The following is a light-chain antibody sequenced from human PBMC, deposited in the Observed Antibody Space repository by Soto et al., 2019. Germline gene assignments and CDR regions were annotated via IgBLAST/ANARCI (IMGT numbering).Light chain of an antibody. Sequence: QSVLTQPASVSGSPGQSITISCTGTSSDVGAYDFVSWYQHYPGKAPKLIIYGVSNRPSGVSNRFSGSKSGNTASLTISGLQAEDDALYFCTSYTGNFTYAVFGGGTKVAVL. CDR2: GVS. CDR1: SSDVGAYDF. CDR3: TSYTGNFTYAV. J-gene: IGLJ2*01. V-gene: IGLV2-14*01.